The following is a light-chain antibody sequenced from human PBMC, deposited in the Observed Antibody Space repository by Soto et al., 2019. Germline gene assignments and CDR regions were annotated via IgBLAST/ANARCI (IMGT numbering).Light chain of an antibody. J-gene: IGLJ1*01. CDR1: SSDVGGYSY. CDR3: SSYVGSNNFYV. V-gene: IGLV2-8*01. CDR2: EVS. Sequence: QSVLTQPASASRSPGQSVAISCTGTSSDVGGYSYVSWYQQHPGKAPKLMIYEVSKRPSGVPDRFSGSKSGNTASLTVSRLQAEDEADYYCSSYVGSNNFYVFGTGTKVTVL.